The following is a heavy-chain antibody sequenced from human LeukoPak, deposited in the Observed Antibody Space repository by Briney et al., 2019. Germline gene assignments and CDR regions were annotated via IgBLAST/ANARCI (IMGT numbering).Heavy chain of an antibody. J-gene: IGHJ4*02. CDR2: ISGGGGST. CDR1: GFIFSSYA. D-gene: IGHD1-26*01. Sequence: PGGSLRLSCAASGFIFSSYAMSWVRQAPGKGLEWVSVISGGGGSTYYADSVKGRFTISRDNSKNTLYLQMNRLTAEDTAVYYCAKGNGWELLTNQDYWGQGTLVTVSS. CDR3: AKGNGWELLTNQDY. V-gene: IGHV3-23*01.